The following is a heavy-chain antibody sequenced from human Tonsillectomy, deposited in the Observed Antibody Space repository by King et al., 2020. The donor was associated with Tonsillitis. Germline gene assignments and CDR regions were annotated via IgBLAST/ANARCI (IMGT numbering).Heavy chain of an antibody. CDR3: ARGEGSASDY. J-gene: IGHJ4*02. CDR1: GYTFTSYG. CDR2: ISANNGNT. Sequence: VQLVESGAEVKKPGASVKVSCTASGYTFTSYGINWVRQAPGQGLEWMGLISANNGNTNYAQKLKGRVTMTTDTSTTTAYMEMRSLRSDDTDVYYCARGEGSASDYWGQGTLVTVSS. D-gene: IGHD1-26*01. V-gene: IGHV1-18*04.